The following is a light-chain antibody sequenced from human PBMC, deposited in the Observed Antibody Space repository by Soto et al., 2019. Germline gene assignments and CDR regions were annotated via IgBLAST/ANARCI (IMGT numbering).Light chain of an antibody. CDR2: NVS. V-gene: IGKV2-30*02. CDR1: QSLVHSDGNTY. Sequence: DVVVTQSPLSLPVTLGQAASISCRSSQSLVHSDGNTYLSWFHQRTGQSPRRLIYNVSNRDSGVPDRFSGRGSGTDFTLKISRVEAEDVGVYYCMQDTHWPPITFSQGTRLEN. J-gene: IGKJ5*01. CDR3: MQDTHWPPIT.